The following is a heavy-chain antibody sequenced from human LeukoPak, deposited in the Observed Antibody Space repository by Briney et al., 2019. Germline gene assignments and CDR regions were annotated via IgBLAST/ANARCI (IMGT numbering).Heavy chain of an antibody. J-gene: IGHJ3*02. CDR2: ISSSGSTI. V-gene: IGHV3-48*04. CDR3: ARVITGTRGAFDI. Sequence: GGSLRLSCAASGFTFSSYAMSWVRQAPGKGLEWVSYISSSGSTIYYADSVKGRFTISRNNAKNSLYLQMNSLRAEDTAVYYCARVITGTRGAFDIWGQGTMVTVSS. D-gene: IGHD1/OR15-1a*01. CDR1: GFTFSSYA.